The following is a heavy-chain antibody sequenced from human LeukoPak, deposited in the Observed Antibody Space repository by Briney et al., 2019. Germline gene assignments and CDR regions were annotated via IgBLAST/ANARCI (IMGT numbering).Heavy chain of an antibody. CDR1: GFTFDDYA. D-gene: IGHD3/OR15-3a*01. CDR3: AKGTQEEGAYYFDY. V-gene: IGHV3-43D*03. Sequence: GGSLRLSCAASGFTFDDYAMHWVRQAPGKGLEWVSLISWDGGSTYYADSVKGQFTISRDNSKNSLYLQMNSLRAEDTALYYCAKGTQEEGAYYFDYWGQGTLVTVSS. CDR2: ISWDGGST. J-gene: IGHJ4*02.